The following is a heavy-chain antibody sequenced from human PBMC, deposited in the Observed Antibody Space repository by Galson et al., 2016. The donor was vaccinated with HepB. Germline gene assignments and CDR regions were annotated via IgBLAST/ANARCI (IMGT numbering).Heavy chain of an antibody. CDR1: GFTPSTYW. D-gene: IGHD2-15*01. J-gene: IGHJ3*02. CDR2: IWYDGTNK. V-gene: IGHV3-33*08. CDR3: ARARRPVVVAATHIMGTTSGDAFAI. Sequence: SLRLSCAASGFTPSTYWVNWVRQAPGKGLEWVALIWYDGTNKYYADSVKGRFTISRDNSKNTLYLQMNSLRAEDTAVYYCARARRPVVVAATHIMGTTSGDAFAIWGQGAMVTVSS.